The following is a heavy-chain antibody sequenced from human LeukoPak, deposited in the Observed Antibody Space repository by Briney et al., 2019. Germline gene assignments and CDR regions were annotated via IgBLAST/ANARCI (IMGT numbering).Heavy chain of an antibody. J-gene: IGHJ4*02. D-gene: IGHD3-3*01. Sequence: SETLSLTCTVSGGSMRTDYWSWIRQSPGKGLEWIAYIDYSGSTNYNPSLKSRVTMSVDSSKNQFSLNLTSVTAADTAVYYCARHGSSSDIWSDSFDHWGQGTLVTVSS. CDR1: GGSMRTDY. CDR3: ARHGSSSDIWSDSFDH. CDR2: IDYSGST. V-gene: IGHV4-59*08.